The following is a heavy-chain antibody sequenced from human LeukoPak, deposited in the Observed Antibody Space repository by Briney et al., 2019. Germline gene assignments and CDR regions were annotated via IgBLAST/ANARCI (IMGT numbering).Heavy chain of an antibody. Sequence: TSETLSLTCTVSGASISSGAYDWIWIRQCPGKGLEWIGHIFLSGTTFFNPSLKSRLTISAHMSKNQFSLTLTSVTAADTAVYYCARGHYIWGTYRQYFDYWGQGTLVTVSS. D-gene: IGHD3-16*02. CDR1: GASISSGAYD. J-gene: IGHJ4*02. CDR2: IFLSGTT. V-gene: IGHV4-31*03. CDR3: ARGHYIWGTYRQYFDY.